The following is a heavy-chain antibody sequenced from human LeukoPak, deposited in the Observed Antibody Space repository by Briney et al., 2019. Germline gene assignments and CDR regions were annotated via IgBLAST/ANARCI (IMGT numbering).Heavy chain of an antibody. CDR3: ARPRGSYYSY. Sequence: SQTLSLTCTVSGGSISSTGYYWTWVRPPAGKGLEWIGRIYPRGSTLYNPSLKSRVTLSVDTSKNQFSLKLSSVTAADTAVYYCARPRGSYYSYWGQGTLVTVSS. V-gene: IGHV4-61*02. J-gene: IGHJ4*02. D-gene: IGHD1-26*01. CDR2: IYPRGST. CDR1: GGSISSTGYY.